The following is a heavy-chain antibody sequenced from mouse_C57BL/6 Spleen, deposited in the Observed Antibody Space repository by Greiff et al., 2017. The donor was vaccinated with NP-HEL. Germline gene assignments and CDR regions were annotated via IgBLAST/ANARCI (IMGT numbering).Heavy chain of an antibody. J-gene: IGHJ4*01. D-gene: IGHD1-1*01. V-gene: IGHV5-17*01. Sequence: DVKLVESGGGLVKPGGSLKLSCAASGFTFSDYGMHWVRQAPEKGLEWVAYISSGSSTIYYADTVKGRFTISRDNAKNTLFLQMTSLRSEDTAMYYCARITTVVAKGYAMDYWGQGTSVTVSS. CDR1: GFTFSDYG. CDR2: ISSGSSTI. CDR3: ARITTVVAKGYAMDY.